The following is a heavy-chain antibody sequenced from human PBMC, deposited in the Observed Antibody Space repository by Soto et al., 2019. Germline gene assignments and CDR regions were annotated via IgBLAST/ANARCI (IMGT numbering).Heavy chain of an antibody. V-gene: IGHV1-69*06. J-gene: IGHJ4*02. CDR2: IVVDSNTA. D-gene: IGHD1-26*01. CDR3: ARAIKRWEVNYYFDF. Sequence: LLQSGAEVKAPGSSVRVSCQVSGSTFNNFAFSWVRQAPGNGPEWMGGIVVDSNTAEYSQRFQDSVTITADTSSKTPYMELGILTFDATVVYYCARAIKRWEVNYYFDFWGQGTLVTVSS. CDR1: GSTFNNFA.